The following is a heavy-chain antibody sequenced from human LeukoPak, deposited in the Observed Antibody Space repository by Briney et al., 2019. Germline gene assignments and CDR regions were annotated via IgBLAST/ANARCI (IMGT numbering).Heavy chain of an antibody. CDR2: ISYDGNHK. Sequence: GGSLRPSCAASGFTFSDYVMHWVRQAPGKGPEWVAVISYDGNHKYYTDSVKGRFTISRDNSKNTLYLQMSSLRAEDTAVYYCTKDDAYSSSWYACDIWGQGTMVTVSS. CDR3: TKDDAYSSSWYACDI. CDR1: GFTFSDYV. D-gene: IGHD6-13*01. J-gene: IGHJ3*02. V-gene: IGHV3-30*18.